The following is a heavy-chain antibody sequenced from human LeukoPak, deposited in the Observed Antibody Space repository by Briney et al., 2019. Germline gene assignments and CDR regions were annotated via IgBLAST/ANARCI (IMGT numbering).Heavy chain of an antibody. D-gene: IGHD3-10*01. CDR3: ARDEALFGSGSYYQDY. J-gene: IGHJ4*02. V-gene: IGHV1-46*01. CDR1: GYTFTSYY. CDR2: INPSGGST. Sequence: ASVKVSCKASGYTFTSYYMHWVRQAPGQGLEWMGIINPSGGSTSYAQKFQGRVTMTRDTSTSTVYMELSSLRSEDTAVYYCARDEALFGSGSYYQDYWGQGTLVTVSS.